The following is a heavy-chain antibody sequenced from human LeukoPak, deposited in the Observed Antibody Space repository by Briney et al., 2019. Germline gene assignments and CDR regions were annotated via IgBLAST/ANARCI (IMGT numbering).Heavy chain of an antibody. V-gene: IGHV1-2*02. D-gene: IGHD6-13*01. J-gene: IGHJ4*02. CDR3: ARVLGRGIAAAGTTWDY. CDR2: INPNSGGT. Sequence: GASVKVSCKASGYTFTGYYMHWVRQAPGQGLEWMGWINPNSGGTNYAQKFQGRVTMTRDTSISTAYMELSRLRSDDTAVYYCARVLGRGIAAAGTTWDYWGQGTLVTVSS. CDR1: GYTFTGYY.